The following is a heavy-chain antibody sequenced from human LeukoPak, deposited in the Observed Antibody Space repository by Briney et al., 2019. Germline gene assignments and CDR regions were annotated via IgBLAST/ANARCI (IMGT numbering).Heavy chain of an antibody. J-gene: IGHJ4*02. CDR2: ISGSGGST. D-gene: IGHD2-2*01. CDR1: GFTFSSYA. CDR3: AGSLAPYCSSTSCPPIDY. V-gene: IGHV3-23*01. Sequence: GGSLRLSCAASGFTFSSYAMSWVRQAPGKGLEWVSAISGSGGSTYYADSVKGRFTISRDNSKNTLYLQMNSLRAEDTAVYYCAGSLAPYCSSTSCPPIDYWGQGTLVTVSS.